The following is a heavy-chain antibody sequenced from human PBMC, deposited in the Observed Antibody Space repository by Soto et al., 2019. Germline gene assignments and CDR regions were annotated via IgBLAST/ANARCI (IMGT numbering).Heavy chain of an antibody. D-gene: IGHD3-16*01. Sequence: PSETLSLTCAVYGGSFSGYHWGWIRQPPGKGLEWMGSIYYRGNTYYNPSLRSRITISVDTSRNQFSLALSSVTAADTAVYFCARLRGGCPADFWGQGTLVTVSS. CDR3: ARLRGGCPADF. V-gene: IGHV4-34*01. CDR1: GGSFSGYH. J-gene: IGHJ4*02. CDR2: IYYRGNT.